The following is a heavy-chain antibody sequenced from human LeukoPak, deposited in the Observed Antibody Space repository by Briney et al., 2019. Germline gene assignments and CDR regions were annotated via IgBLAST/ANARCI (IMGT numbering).Heavy chain of an antibody. Sequence: SETLSLTCTVSGGSISSGDSYWTWIRQPPGKGMEFIGYIYYSGGTYYNPSLKSRVTISVDASKNQFSLNLSSMTAADTAVYYCATYYGGKPIDYWGQGTLVAVSS. CDR2: IYYSGGT. CDR3: ATYYGGKPIDY. V-gene: IGHV4-30-4*01. D-gene: IGHD4-23*01. CDR1: GGSISSGDSY. J-gene: IGHJ4*02.